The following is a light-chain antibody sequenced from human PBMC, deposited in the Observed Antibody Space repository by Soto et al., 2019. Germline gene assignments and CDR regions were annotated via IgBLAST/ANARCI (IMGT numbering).Light chain of an antibody. CDR2: SAS. CDR1: LSISNN. V-gene: IGKV3-15*01. CDR3: QQYNEWPLT. Sequence: VMTQSPATLSVSPGERATLSCRASLSISNNLAWYQQKPGQARMLLIYSASTRAAAIPARFSGSASGTEFTLTISSQQSEDFAVYYCQQYNEWPLTFGGGTKVETK. J-gene: IGKJ4*01.